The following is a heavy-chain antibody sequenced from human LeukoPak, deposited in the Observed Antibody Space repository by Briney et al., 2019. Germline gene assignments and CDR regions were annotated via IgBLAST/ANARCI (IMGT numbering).Heavy chain of an antibody. D-gene: IGHD2-8*01. V-gene: IGHV4-39*07. Sequence: PSETLSLTCTVSGSSISNYYWGWIRQAPGKGLEWIGSIYYSGNTYYNSSLKSRVTISVDTSKNQFSLKLSSVTAADTAVYYCARGYCTNAVCSLGPTQAWGQGTLVTVSS. CDR1: GSSISNYY. CDR3: ARGYCTNAVCSLGPTQA. CDR2: IYYSGNT. J-gene: IGHJ4*02.